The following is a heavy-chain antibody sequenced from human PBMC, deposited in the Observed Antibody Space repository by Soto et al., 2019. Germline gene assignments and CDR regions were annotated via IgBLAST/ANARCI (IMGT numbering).Heavy chain of an antibody. D-gene: IGHD6-25*01. CDR3: ARAELIAAAAIDP. J-gene: IGHJ5*02. Sequence: ASVKVSCKASGYTFTIYDINWVRQATGQGLEWMGWMNPNSGNTGYAQKFQGRVTMTRNTSISTAYMELSSLRSEDTAVYYCARAELIAAAAIDPWGQGTLVTVSS. CDR1: GYTFTIYD. CDR2: MNPNSGNT. V-gene: IGHV1-8*01.